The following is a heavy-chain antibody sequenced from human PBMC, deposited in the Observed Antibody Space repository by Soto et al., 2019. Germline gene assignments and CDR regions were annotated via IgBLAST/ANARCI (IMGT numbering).Heavy chain of an antibody. J-gene: IGHJ3*02. D-gene: IGHD3-10*01. CDR1: GYTFTSYV. CDR2: ISAYNGNT. CDR3: ARPFKPLLWFGELLYGGNAFDI. V-gene: IGHV1-18*01. Sequence: ASVKVSCKASGYTFTSYVISWVRQAPGQGLEWMGWISAYNGNTNYAQKLQGRVTMTTDTSTSTAYMELRSLRSDDAAVYYWARPFKPLLWFGELLYGGNAFDIWGQGTMVTVSS.